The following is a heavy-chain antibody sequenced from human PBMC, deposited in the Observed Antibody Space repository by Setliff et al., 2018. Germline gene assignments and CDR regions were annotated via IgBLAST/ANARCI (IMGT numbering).Heavy chain of an antibody. V-gene: IGHV3-11*01. CDR2: ISSSGSLI. CDR3: ATKAVAGT. D-gene: IGHD6-19*01. Sequence: LSLTCAVYGGSFSDYYMSWIRQTPGKGLEWVAYISSSGSLIYYPDSVKGRFTISRDNAKKSVDLQMNSLRAEDTAVYYCATKAVAGTGGQGTLVTVSS. CDR1: GGSFSDYY. J-gene: IGHJ4*02.